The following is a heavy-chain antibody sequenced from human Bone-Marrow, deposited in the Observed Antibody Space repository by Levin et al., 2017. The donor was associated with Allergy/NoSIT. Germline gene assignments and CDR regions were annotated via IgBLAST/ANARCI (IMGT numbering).Heavy chain of an antibody. CDR3: AKGGAVLNSGAIDH. CDR2: IFHSGST. CDR1: NYSISSGYY. J-gene: IGHJ4*02. Sequence: SETLSLNCEVSNYSISSGYYWTWIRQPPGRGLEWIGNIFHSGSTDYTTSLKSRVTISVDTSKNEFSLKLSSVTAADTAVYFCAKGGAVLNSGAIDHWGQGTLVTVSS. D-gene: IGHD4/OR15-4a*01. V-gene: IGHV4-38-2*01.